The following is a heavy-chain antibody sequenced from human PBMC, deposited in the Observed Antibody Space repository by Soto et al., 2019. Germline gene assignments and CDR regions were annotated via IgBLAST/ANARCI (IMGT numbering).Heavy chain of an antibody. CDR3: AKSSTNWDRLYWYFDL. V-gene: IGHV3-23*01. CDR2: ISGSGGST. J-gene: IGHJ2*01. D-gene: IGHD7-27*01. Sequence: EVQLLESGGGLVQPGGSLRLSCAASGFTFSSYAMSWVRQAPGKGLEWVSAISGSGGSTYYADSVKGRFTISRDNSKNTLYLQMNSLRAEDTAVYYCAKSSTNWDRLYWYFDLWGRGTLVTVSS. CDR1: GFTFSSYA.